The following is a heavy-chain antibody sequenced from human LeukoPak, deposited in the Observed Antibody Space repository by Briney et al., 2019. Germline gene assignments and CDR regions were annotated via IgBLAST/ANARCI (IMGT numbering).Heavy chain of an antibody. D-gene: IGHD2-2*01. CDR1: GYTLTAYY. CDR2: MNPHSGGK. CDR3: ARAERTVSGLDV. Sequence: ASVKVSCTASGYTLTAYYIHWVRQAPGQGLEWMGGMNPHSGGKNYAQKFRARIRMTTDTSMNAAYLELTGLTSDDTALYYCARAERTVSGLDVWGQGTTVTVSS. J-gene: IGHJ6*02. V-gene: IGHV1-2*02.